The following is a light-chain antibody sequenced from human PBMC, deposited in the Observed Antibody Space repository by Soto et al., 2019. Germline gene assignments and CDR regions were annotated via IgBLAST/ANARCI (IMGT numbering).Light chain of an antibody. CDR2: GAS. V-gene: IGKV3-20*01. CDR1: QSISSSY. J-gene: IGKJ2*01. CDR3: QWYGSSPPMYT. Sequence: ELVLTQSPGTLSLSPGERATLSCRTSQSISSSYLAWYQQKFGQAPRLLIYGASIRATGIPDRFSGGGSGTDFSLSISSLEPEDFAVYYCQWYGSSPPMYTFGQGNKLEIK.